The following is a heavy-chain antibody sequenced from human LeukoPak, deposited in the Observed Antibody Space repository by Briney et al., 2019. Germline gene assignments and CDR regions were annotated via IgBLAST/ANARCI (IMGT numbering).Heavy chain of an antibody. Sequence: PGGSLRLSCAASGFTFSSYAMSWVRQAPGKGLEWVSAISGSGGSTYYADSVKGRFTISRDNSRNTLYVQMNSLRAEDTAVYYCVKGRYSSSQYLGDDWGQGTLVTVSS. CDR2: ISGSGGST. J-gene: IGHJ4*02. CDR3: VKGRYSSSQYLGDD. D-gene: IGHD6-19*01. CDR1: GFTFSSYA. V-gene: IGHV3-23*01.